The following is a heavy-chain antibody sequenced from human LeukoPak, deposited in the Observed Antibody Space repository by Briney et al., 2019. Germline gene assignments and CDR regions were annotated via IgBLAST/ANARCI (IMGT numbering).Heavy chain of an antibody. J-gene: IGHJ3*02. CDR2: ITGSGDNT. V-gene: IGHV3-23*01. D-gene: IGHD6-19*01. CDR1: GFTFSNYA. CDR3: AKDVIGVAGTYAFDI. Sequence: GGSLRLSCVASGFTFSNYAMTWVRQAPGQGPEWLSTITGSGDNTYYADSVRGRFIISRDNSKDTLYLQMDGLRADDTALYYCAKDVIGVAGTYAFDIWGQGTMVTVSS.